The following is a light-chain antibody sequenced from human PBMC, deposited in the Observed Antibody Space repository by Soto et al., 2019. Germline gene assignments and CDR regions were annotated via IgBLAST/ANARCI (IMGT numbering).Light chain of an antibody. CDR3: QQRSNWPT. J-gene: IGKJ5*01. CDR2: GAS. CDR1: QSVSSSY. Sequence: EIVLAQSPGSLCLSPWERATLXSRASQSVSSSYLAWYQQKPGQAPRLLIYGASSRATGIPDRFSGSGSGTDFTLTISSLEPEDFAVYYCQQRSNWPTFGQGTRLEIK. V-gene: IGKV3D-20*02.